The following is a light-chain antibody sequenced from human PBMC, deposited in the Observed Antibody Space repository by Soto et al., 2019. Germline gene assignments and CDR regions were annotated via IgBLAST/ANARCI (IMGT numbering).Light chain of an antibody. V-gene: IGLV1-44*01. Sequence: QSALTQSPSASGTPGQRVTISCSGSSSNIGSNTVNWYHQLPGTAPKLLIYSDNQRPSGVPDRFSGSKSGTSASLAISGLQSEYFADYYCPPWDNIFHCSVF. CDR3: PPWDNIFHCSV. CDR2: SDN. J-gene: IGLJ1*01. CDR1: SSNIGSNT.